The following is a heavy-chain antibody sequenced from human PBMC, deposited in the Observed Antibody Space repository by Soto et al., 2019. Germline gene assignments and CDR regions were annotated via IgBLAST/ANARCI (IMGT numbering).Heavy chain of an antibody. V-gene: IGHV1-2*02. J-gene: IGHJ4*02. Sequence: GASVKVSCKASGYTFTGYYMHWVRQAPGQGLEWMGWINPNSGGTNYAQKFQGRVTMTRDTSISTAYMELSRLRSDDTAVYYCARGLPTVDPLFDYWGQGTLVTVSS. CDR3: ARGLPTVDPLFDY. CDR1: GYTFTGYY. CDR2: INPNSGGT. D-gene: IGHD4-17*01.